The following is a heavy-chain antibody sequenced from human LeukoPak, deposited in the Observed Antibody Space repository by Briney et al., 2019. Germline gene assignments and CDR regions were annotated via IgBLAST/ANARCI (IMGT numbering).Heavy chain of an antibody. CDR2: INSDGSTT. Sequence: GGSLRLSCAASGFTFSTYWMHWVRQAPGKGLVWVSRINSDGSTTTYVDSVEGRFTISRDNAKNTLYLEMNSLRAEDTAVYYCTRGWTADYWGQGTLVTGSS. J-gene: IGHJ4*02. D-gene: IGHD2-15*01. CDR3: TRGWTADY. CDR1: GFTFSTYW. V-gene: IGHV3-74*01.